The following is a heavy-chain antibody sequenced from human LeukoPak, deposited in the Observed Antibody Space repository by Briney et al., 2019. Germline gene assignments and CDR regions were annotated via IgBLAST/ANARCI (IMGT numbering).Heavy chain of an antibody. CDR3: AKDSHPLSSSSWFFES. Sequence: GGSLRLSCAGSGFIFKNYVMTWVRQAPGKGLDWVSSLSATGDITYYADSVKGRFTFSRDNSNGTVFLQMNSLRAEDTAVYYCAKDSHPLSSSSWFFESWGQGTLVTVSS. CDR1: GFIFKNYV. J-gene: IGHJ4*02. V-gene: IGHV3-23*01. D-gene: IGHD6-13*01. CDR2: LSATGDIT.